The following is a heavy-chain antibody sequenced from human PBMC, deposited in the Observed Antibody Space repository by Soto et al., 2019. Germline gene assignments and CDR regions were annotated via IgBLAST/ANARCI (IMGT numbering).Heavy chain of an antibody. CDR3: ATVMTGAKGDY. V-gene: IGHV3-33*01. CDR1: GFTFSTYA. D-gene: IGHD2-15*01. CDR2: IYYDGSDK. Sequence: PGGSLRLSCAASGFTFSTYAMHWVRQAPATVLERVAVIYYDGSDKYYADSVKVRFTISRDNSKNTLYLQMNILRIEDTAMYYCATVMTGAKGDYWGQGP. J-gene: IGHJ4*02.